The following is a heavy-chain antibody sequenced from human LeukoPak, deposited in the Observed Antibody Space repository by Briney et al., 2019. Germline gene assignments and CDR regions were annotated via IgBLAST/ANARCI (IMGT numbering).Heavy chain of an antibody. J-gene: IGHJ4*02. CDR1: GFPFSSHS. V-gene: IGHV3-21*01. CDR3: ARELVVGRPFDY. D-gene: IGHD6-13*01. CDR2: VSSSSNYM. Sequence: GGSLRLSCAASGFPFSSHSMDWVRQAPGKGLEWVSSVSSSSNYMYYADSVKGRFTIPRDNAKNSLYLQMNSLRAEDTAVYFCARELVVGRPFDYWGQGTLVTVSS.